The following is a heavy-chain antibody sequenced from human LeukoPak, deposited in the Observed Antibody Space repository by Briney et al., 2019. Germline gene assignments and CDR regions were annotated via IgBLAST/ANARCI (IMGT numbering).Heavy chain of an antibody. D-gene: IGHD6-19*01. J-gene: IGHJ4*02. Sequence: GESLKISCKGSGYRFTNYWIGWVRQLPGKGREWLGVIYPADSDPTYRPSFQGQVTISTDKSISTAYLQSSSLNASDTAMYYCARWGYSSGSQFWGQGTLVTVSS. CDR1: GYRFTNYW. CDR3: ARWGYSSGSQF. V-gene: IGHV5-51*01. CDR2: IYPADSDP.